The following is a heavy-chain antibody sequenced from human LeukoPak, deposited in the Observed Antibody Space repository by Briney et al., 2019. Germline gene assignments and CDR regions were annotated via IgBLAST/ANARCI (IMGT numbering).Heavy chain of an antibody. CDR2: IKSDGST. CDR3: VRDYFFSLEP. Sequence: GGSLRLSCAASGFTFSSTWMHWVRQAPGKGLVWVSRIKSDGSTSYADSVKGRFTISRDNAKNTLYLQMNSLKDEDTAVYYCVRDYFFSLEPWGQGTLVTVSS. V-gene: IGHV3-74*01. J-gene: IGHJ5*02. D-gene: IGHD2/OR15-2a*01. CDR1: GFTFSSTW.